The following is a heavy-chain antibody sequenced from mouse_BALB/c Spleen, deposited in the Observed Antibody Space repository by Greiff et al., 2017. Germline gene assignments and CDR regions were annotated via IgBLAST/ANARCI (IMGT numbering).Heavy chain of an antibody. CDR3: ARLSYGQFAY. D-gene: IGHD1-1*01. CDR1: GFSLTSYG. CDR2: IWAGGST. Sequence: VQRVESGPGLVAPSQSLSITCTVSGFSLTSYGVHWVRQPPGKGLEWLGVIWAGGSTNYNSALMSRLSISKDNSKSQVFLKMNSLQTDDTAMYYCARLSYGQFAYWGQGTLVTVSA. J-gene: IGHJ3*01. V-gene: IGHV2-9*02.